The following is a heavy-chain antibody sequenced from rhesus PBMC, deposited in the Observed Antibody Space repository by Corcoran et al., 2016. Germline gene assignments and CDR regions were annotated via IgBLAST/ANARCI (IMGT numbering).Heavy chain of an antibody. CDR1: GGSISSSNW. J-gene: IGHJ4*01. CDR3: ARRALVYYFDY. D-gene: IGHD2-39*01. CDR2: IYGSGGST. V-gene: IGHV4-93*02. Sequence: QVQLQESGPAVVKPSETLSLTCAVSGGSISSSNWWSWIRQSPGKGLEWIGCIYGSGGSTEYNPSLKNRVTISIDTSKNQCSLKLSSVTAADTAVYYCARRALVYYFDYWGQGVLVTVSS.